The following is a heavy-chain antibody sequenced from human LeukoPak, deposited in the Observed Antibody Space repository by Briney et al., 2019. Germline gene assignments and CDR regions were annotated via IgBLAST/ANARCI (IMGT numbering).Heavy chain of an antibody. J-gene: IGHJ4*02. CDR2: MNPNSGDT. CDR1: GSTFSSYD. CDR3: ARGPYGTGSHFDF. V-gene: IGHV1-8*02. D-gene: IGHD3-10*01. Sequence: ASVKVSCKASGSTFSSYDINWVRQAPGQGLEWMGWMNPNSGDTGYTQRFQGRVTMTRDTSISTAYMELSSLRSEDTAVYYCARGPYGTGSHFDFWGQGTPDTVSS.